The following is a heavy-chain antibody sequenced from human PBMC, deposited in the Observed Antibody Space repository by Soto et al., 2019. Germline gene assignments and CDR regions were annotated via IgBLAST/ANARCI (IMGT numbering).Heavy chain of an antibody. Sequence: GGSLRLSCAASGFTFSDYYMSWIRQAPGKGLEWVSYISSSGSTIYYADSVKGRFTISRDNAKNSLYLQMNSLRAEDTAVYYCARDSDTAMVTVESAFDIWGQGTMVTVSS. D-gene: IGHD5-18*01. V-gene: IGHV3-11*01. CDR2: ISSSGSTI. CDR1: GFTFSDYY. CDR3: ARDSDTAMVTVESAFDI. J-gene: IGHJ3*02.